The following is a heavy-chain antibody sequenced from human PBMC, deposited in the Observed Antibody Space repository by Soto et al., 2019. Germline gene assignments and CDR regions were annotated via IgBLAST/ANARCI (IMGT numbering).Heavy chain of an antibody. CDR3: ASDWNYDSSLDTFDI. J-gene: IGHJ3*02. D-gene: IGHD3-22*01. CDR2: ISAYDGNT. Sequence: ASVKVSCKASGYAFTSHGISWVRQAPGQGLEWMGWISAYDGNTNYAQKFQGRVTMTKDTSTSTAYMELRSLRSDDTAVYYCASDWNYDSSLDTFDIWGQGTMVTVSS. CDR1: GYAFTSHG. V-gene: IGHV1-18*01.